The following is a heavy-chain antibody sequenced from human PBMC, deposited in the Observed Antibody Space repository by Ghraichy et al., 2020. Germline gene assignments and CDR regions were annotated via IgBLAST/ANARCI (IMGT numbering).Heavy chain of an antibody. CDR3: ARDPGYDFWSGYYTFDY. D-gene: IGHD3-3*01. Sequence: ASVKVSCKTSGYSFSDYYIHWVRQAPGQGPEWMGWINPNSGGTKYAQRFQGRVTMTRDASISTAYMELSSLRSDDTAVYYCARDPGYDFWSGYYTFDYWGQGNVVAVFS. V-gene: IGHV1-2*02. CDR2: INPNSGGT. J-gene: IGHJ4*02. CDR1: GYSFSDYY.